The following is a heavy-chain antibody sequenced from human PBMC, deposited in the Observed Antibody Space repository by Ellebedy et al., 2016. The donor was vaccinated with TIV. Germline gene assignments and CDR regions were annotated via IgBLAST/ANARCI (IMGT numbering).Heavy chain of an antibody. V-gene: IGHV3-23*01. CDR3: AKELVSRDSLSLDY. Sequence: GESLKISCTASGFTFSNYAMAWVRQAPGKGLEWVSAIGPRSEYKFYADSVKVRITISRDNSENTLFLQMHSLRGEDTAVYYCAKELVSRDSLSLDYWGQGVLVTVSS. CDR1: GFTFSNYA. CDR2: IGPRSEYK. D-gene: IGHD3-9*01. J-gene: IGHJ4*02.